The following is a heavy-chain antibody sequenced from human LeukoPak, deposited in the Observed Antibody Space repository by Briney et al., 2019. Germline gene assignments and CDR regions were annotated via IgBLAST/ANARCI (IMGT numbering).Heavy chain of an antibody. D-gene: IGHD2-2*01. CDR1: GFTFSSYA. Sequence: GGSLRLSCAASGFTFSSYAMSWVRQAPGKGLEWVSAISGGSTYYADSVKGRFTISRDNSKNTLYLQMNSLRAEDTALYYCAKGGYCSSTSCPPDYWGQGTLVTVSS. V-gene: IGHV3-23*01. CDR3: AKGGYCSSTSCPPDY. CDR2: ISGGST. J-gene: IGHJ4*02.